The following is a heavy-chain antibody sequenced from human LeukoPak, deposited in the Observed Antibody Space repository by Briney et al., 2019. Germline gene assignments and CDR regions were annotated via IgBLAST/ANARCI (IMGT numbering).Heavy chain of an antibody. J-gene: IGHJ4*02. CDR3: ARPPTGYGGNSPFDH. CDR1: GFTFRSYA. CDR2: ISGSGDST. V-gene: IGHV3-23*01. Sequence: GGSLRLSCAASGFTFRSYAMNWVRQAPGKGLEWVSAISGSGDSTYYADSVKGRFTISRDNSKNTLYLQMNSLRAEDTAVYYCARPPTGYGGNSPFDHWGQGTLVTVSS. D-gene: IGHD4-23*01.